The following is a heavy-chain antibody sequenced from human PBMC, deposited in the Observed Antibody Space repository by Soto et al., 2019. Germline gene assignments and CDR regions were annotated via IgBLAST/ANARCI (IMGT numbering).Heavy chain of an antibody. CDR2: INGSGGST. CDR3: AKDRPKLWFFDL. Sequence: EVQLLESGGGLVQPGGSLRLSCAASGVTFSSYAMSWVRQAPGKGLEWVSAINGSGGSTYYADSVKGRFTISRDNSKTTLYLQMPSLRAEETAVYYCAKDRPKLWFFDLWGRGPRVTVSS. J-gene: IGHJ2*01. V-gene: IGHV3-23*01. CDR1: GVTFSSYA.